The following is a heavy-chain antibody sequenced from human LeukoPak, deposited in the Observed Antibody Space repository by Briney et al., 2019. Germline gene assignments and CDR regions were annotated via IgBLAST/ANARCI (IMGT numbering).Heavy chain of an antibody. CDR2: IIPIFGTA. CDR1: GGTFSSYA. J-gene: IGHJ3*02. Sequence: SVKVSCKASGGTFSSYAISWVRQAPGQGLEWMGGIIPIFGTANYAQKFQGRVTITADESTSTAYMELSSLRSEDTAVYYCARVPGNHDILSGYDIWGQGTMVTVSS. D-gene: IGHD3-9*01. CDR3: ARVPGNHDILSGYDI. V-gene: IGHV1-69*13.